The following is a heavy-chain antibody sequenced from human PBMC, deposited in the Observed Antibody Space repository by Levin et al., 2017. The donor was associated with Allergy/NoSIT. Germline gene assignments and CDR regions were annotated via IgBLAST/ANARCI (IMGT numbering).Heavy chain of an antibody. J-gene: IGHJ5*02. V-gene: IGHV4-30-4*01. CDR1: GGSISSGDYY. CDR3: AGYLLSDDYGASGWFDP. Sequence: SETLSLTCTVSGGSISSGDYYWSWIRQPPGKGLEWIGYIYYSGSTYYNPSLKSRVTISVDTSKNQFSLKLSSVTAADTAVYYCAGYLLSDDYGASGWFDPWGQGTLVTVSS. CDR2: IYYSGST. D-gene: IGHD4-17*01.